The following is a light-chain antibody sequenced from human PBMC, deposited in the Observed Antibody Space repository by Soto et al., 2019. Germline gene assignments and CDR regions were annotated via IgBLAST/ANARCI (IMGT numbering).Light chain of an antibody. CDR1: SSNIGSNT. V-gene: IGLV1-44*01. CDR2: SNN. J-gene: IGLJ2*01. CDR3: AAWDDSLNGVV. Sequence: QSVLTQPPSASGTPGQRVTISCSGSSSNIGSNTVNWYQQLPGTAPKLLIYSNNQRPSGVPDRFSGSKSGTSASLAISGLQSEGEADYSCAAWDDSLNGVVFGGGTKVTVL.